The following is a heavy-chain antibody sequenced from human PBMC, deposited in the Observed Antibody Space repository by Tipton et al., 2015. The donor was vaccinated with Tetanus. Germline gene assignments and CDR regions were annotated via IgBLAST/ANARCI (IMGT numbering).Heavy chain of an antibody. CDR1: GFIFSSYG. D-gene: IGHD2-15*01. J-gene: IGHJ4*02. CDR2: SWYDGTDK. Sequence: SLRLSCAASGFIFSSYGIHWVRQAPGKGLGWLAVSWYDGTDKYYADSVKGRFTIPRDNSKNTLYLQMNSLRAEDTALYYCAREADCSGGSCFSGDFDTWGQGTQVTVSS. CDR3: AREADCSGGSCFSGDFDT. V-gene: IGHV3-33*01.